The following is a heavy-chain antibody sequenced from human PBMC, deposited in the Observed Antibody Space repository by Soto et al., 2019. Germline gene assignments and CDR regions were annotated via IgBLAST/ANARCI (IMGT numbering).Heavy chain of an antibody. D-gene: IGHD2-21*02. CDR3: ASWDAYCGGDCYSDY. CDR1: GGSISSSSYY. V-gene: IGHV4-39*01. J-gene: IGHJ4*02. Sequence: SETLSLTCTVSGGSISSSSYYWGWIRQPPGKGLEWIGSIYYSGSTYYNPSLKSRVTISVDTSKNQFSLKLSSVTAAYTAVYYCASWDAYCGGDCYSDYWGQGTLVTVSS. CDR2: IYYSGST.